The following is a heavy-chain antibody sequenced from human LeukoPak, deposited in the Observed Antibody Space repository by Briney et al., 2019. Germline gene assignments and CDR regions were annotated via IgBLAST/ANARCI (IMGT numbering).Heavy chain of an antibody. CDR1: GFTFDAYA. D-gene: IGHD3/OR15-3a*01. CDR2: TRWNSGLI. CDR3: AKVGIFGLVTYYFDY. V-gene: IGHV3-9*01. J-gene: IGHJ4*02. Sequence: PGGSLRLSCALSGFTFDAYATHWVRQAPERVMEWVSGTRWNSGLIDYADSVKGRFTISRDNAKNSLYLQMNSLKAEDTAFYYCAKVGIFGLVTYYFDYWGQGTLVTVSS.